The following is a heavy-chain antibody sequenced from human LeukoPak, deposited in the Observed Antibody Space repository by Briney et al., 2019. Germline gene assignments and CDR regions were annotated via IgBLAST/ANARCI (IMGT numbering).Heavy chain of an antibody. CDR1: GFTFDDYA. CDR3: AKDSGRTTVTTFHY. CDR2: ISWNSGSI. Sequence: PGGSLRLSCAASGFTFDDYAMHWVRQAPGKGLEWVSGISWNSGSIGYADSVKGRFTISRDNAKNSLYLQMNSLRAEDTALCYCAKDSGRTTVTTFHYWGQGTLVTVSS. J-gene: IGHJ4*02. D-gene: IGHD4-17*01. V-gene: IGHV3-9*01.